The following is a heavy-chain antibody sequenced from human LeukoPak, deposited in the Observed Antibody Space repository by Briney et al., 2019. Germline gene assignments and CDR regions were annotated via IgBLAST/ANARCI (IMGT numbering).Heavy chain of an antibody. CDR2: IDPSDSYT. J-gene: IGHJ4*02. CDR3: ARRGYTYGNAPFDY. Sequence: GESLKISCQGSGYSLTSYWISWVRQMPGKGLEWMGRIDPSDSYTNYSPSFQGHVTISADKSISTAYLQWSSLKASDTAMYYCARRGYTYGNAPFDYWGQGTLVTVSS. D-gene: IGHD5-18*01. CDR1: GYSLTSYW. V-gene: IGHV5-10-1*01.